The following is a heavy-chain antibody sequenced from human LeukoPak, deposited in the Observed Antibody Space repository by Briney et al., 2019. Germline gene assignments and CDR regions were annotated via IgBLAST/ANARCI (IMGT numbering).Heavy chain of an antibody. D-gene: IGHD3-10*01. Sequence: SQTLSLNCAVSGGSISSGDYPRSWIRQPPGKGLEWIGYIFHTGHTSYNPSLKSRVTISVDMSKNQLSLKLTSVTAADTAVYYCARGFYGSGSQFDYWGQGALVTVSS. CDR3: ARGFYGSGSQFDY. V-gene: IGHV4-30-2*01. J-gene: IGHJ4*02. CDR2: IFHTGHT. CDR1: GGSISSGDYP.